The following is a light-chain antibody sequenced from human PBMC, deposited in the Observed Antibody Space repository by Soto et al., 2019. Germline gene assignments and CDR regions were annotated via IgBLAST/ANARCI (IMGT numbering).Light chain of an antibody. CDR2: SAS. Sequence: EIVLTQSPGTLSLSPGERATLSCRASQSLSSRSLAWYQQRPGQAPRLLIYSASSRATGIPDRFTGSGSGTDFTLTISRLDPEDFALYYCQHFGTSPLTFGGETKVEIK. V-gene: IGKV3-20*01. J-gene: IGKJ4*01. CDR3: QHFGTSPLT. CDR1: QSLSSRS.